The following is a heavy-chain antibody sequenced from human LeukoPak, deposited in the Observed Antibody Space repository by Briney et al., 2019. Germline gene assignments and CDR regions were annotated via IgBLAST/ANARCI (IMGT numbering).Heavy chain of an antibody. CDR3: AREDTAMDPNWFDP. D-gene: IGHD5-18*01. Sequence: PSETLSLTFTVSGGSISSGDYYWSWIRQPPGKGLEWIGYIYYSGSTYYNPSLKSRVTISVDTSKNQFSLKLSSVTAADTAVYYCAREDTAMDPNWFDPWGQGTLVTVSS. V-gene: IGHV4-30-4*08. J-gene: IGHJ5*02. CDR2: IYYSGST. CDR1: GGSISSGDYY.